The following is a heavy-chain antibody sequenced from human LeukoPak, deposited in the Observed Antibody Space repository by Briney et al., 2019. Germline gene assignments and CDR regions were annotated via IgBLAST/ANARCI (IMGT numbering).Heavy chain of an antibody. J-gene: IGHJ4*02. Sequence: SQTLSLTRAVSGGSISSGGYSWSWIRQPPGKGLEWIGYIYHSGSTYYNPSPKSRVTISVDRSKNQFSLKLSSVTAADTAVYYCASSIRPRSFDYWGQGTLVTVSS. CDR3: ASSIRPRSFDY. CDR1: GGSISSGGYS. V-gene: IGHV4-30-2*01. CDR2: IYHSGST.